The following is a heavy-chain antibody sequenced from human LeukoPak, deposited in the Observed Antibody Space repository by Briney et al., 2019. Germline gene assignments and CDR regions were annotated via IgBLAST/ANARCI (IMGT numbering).Heavy chain of an antibody. CDR3: ARGPSREDYVWGSYPLDAFDI. D-gene: IGHD3-16*02. CDR2: ISAYNGNT. CDR1: GYTFTSYG. J-gene: IGHJ3*02. V-gene: IGHV1-18*01. Sequence: ASVKVSCKASGYTFTSYGISWVRQAPGQGREWMGWISAYNGNTNYAQKLQGRVTMTTDTSTSTAYMELRSLRSDDTAVYYCARGPSREDYVWGSYPLDAFDIWGQGTMVTVSS.